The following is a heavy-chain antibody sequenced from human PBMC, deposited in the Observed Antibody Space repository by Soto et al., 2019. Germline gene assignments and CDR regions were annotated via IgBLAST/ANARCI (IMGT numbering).Heavy chain of an antibody. CDR2: IYHSGST. D-gene: IGHD3-10*01. Sequence: QVQLQESGPGLVKPSGTLSLTCAVSGGSISSSNWWSWVRQPPGKGLEWIGEIYHSGSTNYNPSLRSRVTISVDKSKNQFSLKLSSGTAADTAVDYCARLYMVRGVMDWFDPWGQGTLVTVSS. J-gene: IGHJ5*02. CDR3: ARLYMVRGVMDWFDP. V-gene: IGHV4-4*02. CDR1: GGSISSSNW.